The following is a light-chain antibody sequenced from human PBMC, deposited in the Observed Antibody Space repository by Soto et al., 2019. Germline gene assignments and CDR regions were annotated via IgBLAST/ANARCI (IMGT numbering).Light chain of an antibody. Sequence: TQSPSTLSASLGERATLTCRASQSVSSNLAWYQQKPGQAPRLLIYGASTRASDTPARFSGSGSVTEFALTISSLQSEDFAVYYCQQYNNWPITFGQGTRLEIK. J-gene: IGKJ5*01. CDR1: QSVSSN. CDR2: GAS. V-gene: IGKV3D-15*01. CDR3: QQYNNWPIT.